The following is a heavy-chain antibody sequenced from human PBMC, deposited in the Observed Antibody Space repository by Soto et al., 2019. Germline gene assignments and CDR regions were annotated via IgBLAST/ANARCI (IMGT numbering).Heavy chain of an antibody. D-gene: IGHD1-1*01. Sequence: SETLSLTCTVSGGSISSYYWSWIRQPPGKGLEWIGEMSHSGGTHFNPSLKSRVIISVDTSKNQFSLKMSSVTAADTALYYCARVERGTATTVVDAFDIWGPGTMVTV. V-gene: IGHV4-59*04. J-gene: IGHJ3*02. CDR1: GGSISSYY. CDR2: MSHSGGT. CDR3: ARVERGTATTVVDAFDI.